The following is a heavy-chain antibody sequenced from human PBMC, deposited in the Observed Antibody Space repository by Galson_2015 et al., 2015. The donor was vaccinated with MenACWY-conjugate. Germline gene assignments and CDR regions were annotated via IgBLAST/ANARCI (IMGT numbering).Heavy chain of an antibody. CDR3: ARDWGGDSNGFPDC. Sequence: SLRLSCAASGFTVSSNYMSWVRQAPGKGLEWVSIIYSDGSTYYADSVKGRFTISRDNSKNTLSLQMNGLRDEDSAVYYCARDWGGDSNGFPDCWGQGTLVTVSS. CDR1: GFTVSSNY. J-gene: IGHJ4*02. D-gene: IGHD6-19*01. V-gene: IGHV3-53*01. CDR2: IYSDGST.